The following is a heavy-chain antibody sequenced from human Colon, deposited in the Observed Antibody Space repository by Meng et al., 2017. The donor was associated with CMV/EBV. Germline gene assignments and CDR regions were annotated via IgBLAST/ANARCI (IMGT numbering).Heavy chain of an antibody. Sequence: ASVKVSCKASGYRFTSYGIDWVRQAPGQGLEWMGWISVYHGDTAYAHKFQDRVTMTTDTSTGTAYMELRRLTSDDTADDYCARNDCSSVNCNRGDGLNMWGQGTRVTVSS. J-gene: IGHJ3*02. CDR1: GYRFTSYG. V-gene: IGHV1-18*01. CDR2: ISVYHGDT. CDR3: ARNDCSSVNCNRGDGLNM. D-gene: IGHD2-2*01.